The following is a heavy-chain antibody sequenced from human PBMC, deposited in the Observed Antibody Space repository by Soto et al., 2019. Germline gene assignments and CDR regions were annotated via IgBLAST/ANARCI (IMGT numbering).Heavy chain of an antibody. CDR1: GFTVSSNY. Sequence: EVQLVESGGGLVQPGGSLRLSCAASGFTVSSNYMSWVRQAPGKGLEWVSVIYSGGSTYYADSVKGRFTISRHNSKNTLYLQMNSLRAEDTAVYYCARERCSGGSCYSDAFDIWGQGTMVTVSS. CDR3: ARERCSGGSCYSDAFDI. CDR2: IYSGGST. D-gene: IGHD2-15*01. V-gene: IGHV3-53*04. J-gene: IGHJ3*02.